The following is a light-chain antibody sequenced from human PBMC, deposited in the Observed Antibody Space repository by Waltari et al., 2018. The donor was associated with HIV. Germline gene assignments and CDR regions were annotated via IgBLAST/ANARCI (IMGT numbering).Light chain of an antibody. CDR3: SSYTITTAIV. J-gene: IGLJ2*01. CDR2: AVT. CDR1: NRDVRAFNY. Sequence: QSALTHPASVSGSPGQSITHPCTGTNRDVRAFNYVPWYQQHPGKAPKLLIYAVTTRPPGIANRFSGSKSGNTASMTISGLQPEDEADYYCSSYTITTAIVFGGGTKLTVL. V-gene: IGLV2-14*01.